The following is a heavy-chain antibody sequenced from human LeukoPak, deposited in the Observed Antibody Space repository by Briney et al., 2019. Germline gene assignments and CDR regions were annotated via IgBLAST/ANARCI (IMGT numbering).Heavy chain of an antibody. D-gene: IGHD4-23*01. J-gene: IGHJ4*02. V-gene: IGHV3-21*01. CDR1: GFTFSSYS. Sequence: GGSLRLSCAASGFTFSSYSMNWVRQAPGKGLEWVSSISGSSSYIYYADSVKGRFTISRDNAKNTLYLQMNSLRVEDTAVYYCARDLYGGNGLGFDDWGQGTLVTVSS. CDR3: ARDLYGGNGLGFDD. CDR2: ISGSSSYI.